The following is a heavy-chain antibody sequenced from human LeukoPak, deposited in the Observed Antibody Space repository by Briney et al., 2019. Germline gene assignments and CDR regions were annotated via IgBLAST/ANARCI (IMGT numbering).Heavy chain of an antibody. D-gene: IGHD5-18*01. V-gene: IGHV4-59*08. CDR3: ARQRLVDTAMALPDY. CDR1: GGSISSYY. J-gene: IGHJ4*02. CDR2: IYYSGST. Sequence: PSETLSLTCTVSGGSISSYYWSWIRQPPGKGLEWIGYIYYSGSTNYNPSLKSRVTISVDTSKNQFSLKLSSVTAADTAAYYCARQRLVDTAMALPDYWGQGTLVTVSS.